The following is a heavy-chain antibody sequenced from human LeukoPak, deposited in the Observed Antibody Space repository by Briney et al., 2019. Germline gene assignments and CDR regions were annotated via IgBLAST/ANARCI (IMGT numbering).Heavy chain of an antibody. Sequence: GASVKVSCKASGYTFTTYGISWVRQAPGQGLEWMGWISAYNGNTNYAQKLQGRVTMTTDTSTSTAYMELRSLRSDDTAVYYCARDGESGYAYWYYGMDVWGQGTTVTVSS. J-gene: IGHJ6*02. D-gene: IGHD5-12*01. V-gene: IGHV1-18*01. CDR1: GYTFTTYG. CDR3: ARDGESGYAYWYYGMDV. CDR2: ISAYNGNT.